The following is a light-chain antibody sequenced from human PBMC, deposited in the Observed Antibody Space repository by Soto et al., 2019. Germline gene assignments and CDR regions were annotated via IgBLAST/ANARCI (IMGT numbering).Light chain of an antibody. CDR1: QSVTGSY. J-gene: IGKJ1*01. V-gene: IGKV3-20*01. Sequence: GLTLSPYTLSLSPGQRATLSCRALQSVTGSYVAWYQQKPGQAPRLLIYGASSRATGVSDRFSGSGSGTDFTLTISRLEPEDFAVYYCQQYGISPSWTFGQGTKVDIK. CDR3: QQYGISPSWT. CDR2: GAS.